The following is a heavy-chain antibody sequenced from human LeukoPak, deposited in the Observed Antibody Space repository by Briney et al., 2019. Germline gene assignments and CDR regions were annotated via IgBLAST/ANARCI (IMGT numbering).Heavy chain of an antibody. J-gene: IGHJ5*02. CDR3: ARDETTVTMNYFDP. V-gene: IGHV1-2*02. CDR1: GYTFTGYY. Sequence: GASVKVSCKASGYTFTGYYMHWVRQAPGQGLECMGWINPNSGGTNYAQKFQGRLTMTRDTSISTAYMELSRLKSDDTAVYYCARDETTVTMNYFDPWGQGTLVTVSS. D-gene: IGHD4-17*01. CDR2: INPNSGGT.